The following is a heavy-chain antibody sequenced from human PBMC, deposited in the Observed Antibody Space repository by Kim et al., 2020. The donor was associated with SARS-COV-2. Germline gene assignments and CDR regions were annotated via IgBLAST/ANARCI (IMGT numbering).Heavy chain of an antibody. CDR1: EYTFTSYS. CDR2: INAGSGNT. J-gene: IGHJ4*02. CDR3: ARERETTSVVTPTY. Sequence: ASVKVSCKTSEYTFTSYSMHWVRQAPGQRLEWMGWINAGSGNTKYSQNFQGRVTITRDTSASTAYMELSSLRSEDTAVYYCARERETTSVVTPTYWGQGTLVTVPA. D-gene: IGHD4-4*01. V-gene: IGHV1-3*01.